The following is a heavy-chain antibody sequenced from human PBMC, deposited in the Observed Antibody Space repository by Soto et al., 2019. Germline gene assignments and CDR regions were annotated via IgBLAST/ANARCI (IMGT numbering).Heavy chain of an antibody. J-gene: IGHJ4*02. CDR2: ISYDGSNK. Sequence: QVQLVESGGGVVQPGRSLRLSCAASGFTFSSYGMHWVRQAPGKGLEWVAVISYDGSNKYYADSVKGRFTISRDNSKNTLYLQMNSLRAEDTAVYYCAKDFSNGITMVRGGFDYWGQGTLVTVSS. CDR1: GFTFSSYG. CDR3: AKDFSNGITMVRGGFDY. D-gene: IGHD3-10*01. V-gene: IGHV3-30*18.